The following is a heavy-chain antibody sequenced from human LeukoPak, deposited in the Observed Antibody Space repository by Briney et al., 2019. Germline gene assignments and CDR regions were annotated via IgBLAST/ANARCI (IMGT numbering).Heavy chain of an antibody. Sequence: GESLKISCKGSGYSFTSYWIGWVRHMPGKGLGWMGIIYPGDSDTRYSPSFQGQVIISADKPISTAYLQWSSLKASDTAMYYCARRPGYYYGSGSYYKTYYFDYWGQGTLVTVSS. D-gene: IGHD3-10*01. CDR1: GYSFTSYW. J-gene: IGHJ4*02. V-gene: IGHV5-51*04. CDR3: ARRPGYYYGSGSYYKTYYFDY. CDR2: IYPGDSDT.